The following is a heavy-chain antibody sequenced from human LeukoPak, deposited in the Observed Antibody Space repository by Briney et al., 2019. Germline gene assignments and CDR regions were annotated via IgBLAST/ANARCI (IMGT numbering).Heavy chain of an antibody. CDR1: GGTFCSYA. V-gene: IGHV1-69*13. J-gene: IGHJ4*02. D-gene: IGHD3-3*01. Sequence: GASVKVSCKASGGTFCSYAISWVRQAPGQGLEWMGGIIPIFGTANYAQKFQGRVTITADESTSTAYMELSSLRSEDTAVYYCARRVYDFWSGYYLYFDYWGQGTLVTVSS. CDR2: IIPIFGTA. CDR3: ARRVYDFWSGYYLYFDY.